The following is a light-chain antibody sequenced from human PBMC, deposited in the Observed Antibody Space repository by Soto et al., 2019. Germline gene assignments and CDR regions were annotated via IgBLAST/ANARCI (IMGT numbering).Light chain of an antibody. CDR1: QGISSA. V-gene: IGKV1-13*02. CDR2: DAS. CDR3: QQFNSYLYT. J-gene: IGKJ2*01. Sequence: AIQLTQSPSSLSASVGDRVTITCRASQGISSALAWYQQKPVKAPKLLIYDASSLESGVPSRFSGSGSATDFTLTISSLQPEDFATYYCQQFNSYLYTFGQGTKLEIK.